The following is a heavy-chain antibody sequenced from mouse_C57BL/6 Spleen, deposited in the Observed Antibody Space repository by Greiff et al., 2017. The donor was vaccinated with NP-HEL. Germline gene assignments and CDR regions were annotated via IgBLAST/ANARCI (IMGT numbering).Heavy chain of an antibody. V-gene: IGHV1-18*01. Sequence: EVQLQQSGPELVKPGASVKIPCKASGYTFTDYNMDWVKQSHGKSLEWIGDINPNNGGTIYNQKFKGKATLTVDKSSSTAYMELRSLTSEDTAVYYCARRRLIYYGNYVNYFDYWGQGTTLTVSS. CDR1: GYTFTDYN. CDR3: ARRRLIYYGNYVNYFDY. J-gene: IGHJ2*01. D-gene: IGHD2-1*01. CDR2: INPNNGGT.